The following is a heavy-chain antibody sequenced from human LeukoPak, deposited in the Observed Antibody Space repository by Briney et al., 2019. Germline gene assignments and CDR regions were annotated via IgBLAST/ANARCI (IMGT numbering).Heavy chain of an antibody. J-gene: IGHJ4*02. CDR1: GYTFTGYY. CDR3: ARTTGEKGITMVRGVNDY. D-gene: IGHD3-10*01. Sequence: ASVKVSCKASGYTFTGYYMHWVRQAPGQGLEWMGWINPNSGGTNYAQKLQGRVTMTTDTSMSTAYMELRSLRSDDTAVYYCARTTGEKGITMVRGVNDYWGQGTLVTVSS. CDR2: INPNSGGT. V-gene: IGHV1-2*02.